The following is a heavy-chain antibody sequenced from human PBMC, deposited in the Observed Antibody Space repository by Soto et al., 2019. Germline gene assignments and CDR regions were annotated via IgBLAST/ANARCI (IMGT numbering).Heavy chain of an antibody. CDR1: GFTFRSYA. CDR3: AKEPVGPDWYFEL. CDR2: ISGSGIST. J-gene: IGHJ2*01. V-gene: IGHV3-23*01. Sequence: DVQLLESGGGLVQPGGSLRLSCAASGFTFRSYAMSWVRQAPGKGLEWVSGISGSGISTHYAHSVKGRFTVSRDHSKNTLYLQMNSLRAEDTAVYNCAKEPVGPDWYFELWGRGTLVTVSS.